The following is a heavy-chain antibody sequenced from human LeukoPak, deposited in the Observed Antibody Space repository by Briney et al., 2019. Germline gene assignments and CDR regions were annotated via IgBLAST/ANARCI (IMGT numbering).Heavy chain of an antibody. D-gene: IGHD3-16*01. V-gene: IGHV4-61*05. J-gene: IGHJ5*02. CDR1: GGSISSSSYY. CDR2: ISSSGST. Sequence: SETLSLTCTVSGGSISSSSYYWGWIRQPPGKGLEWIGYISSSGSTNYRPSLKSRVTISVDTSKNQFSLKLSSVTAADTAVYYCARVSWPGRGSRFDPWGQGTLVTVSS. CDR3: ARVSWPGRGSRFDP.